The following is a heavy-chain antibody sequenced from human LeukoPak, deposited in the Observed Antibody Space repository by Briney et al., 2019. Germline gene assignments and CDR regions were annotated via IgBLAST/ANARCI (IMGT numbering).Heavy chain of an antibody. CDR2: INPNSGGT. CDR3: ARVTGYYYESTGYYHHAFDI. J-gene: IGHJ3*02. V-gene: IGHV1-2*02. D-gene: IGHD3-22*01. CDR1: GYTFTGYY. Sequence: ASVKVSCKASGYTFTGYYMHCVRQAPGHRLEWMGWINPNSGGTNYAQTFQGRVTMPRDTSISTAYMELSRLRSDDTAVYYCARVTGYYYESTGYYHHAFDIWGQGTMVTVSS.